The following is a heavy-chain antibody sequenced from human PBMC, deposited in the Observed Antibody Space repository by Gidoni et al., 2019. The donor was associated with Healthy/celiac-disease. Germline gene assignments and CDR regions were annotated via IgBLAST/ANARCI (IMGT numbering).Heavy chain of an antibody. CDR1: GFPFSSYS. CDR3: ARGAAAVAGTAFDY. V-gene: IGHV3-21*01. Sequence: EVQLVESGGGLVKPGGSLRLSCSASGFPFSSYSMNWVRQAPGKGLEWVSSISSSSSYIYYADSVKGRFTISRDNAKNSLYLQMNSLRAEDTAVYYCARGAAAVAGTAFDYWGQGTLVTVSS. CDR2: ISSSSSYI. D-gene: IGHD6-19*01. J-gene: IGHJ4*02.